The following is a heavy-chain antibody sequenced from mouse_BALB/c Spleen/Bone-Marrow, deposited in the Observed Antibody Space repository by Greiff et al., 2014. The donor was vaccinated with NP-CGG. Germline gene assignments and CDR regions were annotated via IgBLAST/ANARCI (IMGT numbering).Heavy chain of an antibody. CDR1: GFTFSSYA. V-gene: IGHV5-9-1*01. D-gene: IGHD1-1*01. CDR3: ARRGYGLYAMDY. J-gene: IGHJ4*01. CDR2: INSGGSYS. Sequence: EVKLMESGGGLVKPGGSLKLSCAASGFTFSSYAMSWVRQTPEKRLEWVATINSGGSYSYYPDSVKGQFTISRDNAKNTLYVQMSSLRSEDTAMYYCARRGYGLYAMDYWGQGTSVTVSS.